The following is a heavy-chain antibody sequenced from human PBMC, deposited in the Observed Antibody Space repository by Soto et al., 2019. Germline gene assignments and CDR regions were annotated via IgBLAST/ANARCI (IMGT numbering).Heavy chain of an antibody. CDR2: IYYSGCT. CDR1: GGSISSSSYY. CDR3: ASYHYDILTGYYSEPYYFDY. V-gene: IGHV4-39*01. D-gene: IGHD3-9*01. J-gene: IGHJ4*02. Sequence: QLQLQESGPGLVKPSETLSLTCTVSGGSISSSSYYWGWIRQPPGKGLEWIGSIYYSGCTYYNPSLNTRVTISVDTSKNLFSLKLSSVTAADTAVYYCASYHYDILTGYYSEPYYFDYWGQGTLVTVSS.